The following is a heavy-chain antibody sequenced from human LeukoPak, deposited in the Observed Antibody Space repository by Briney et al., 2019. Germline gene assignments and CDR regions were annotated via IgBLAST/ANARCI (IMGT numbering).Heavy chain of an antibody. CDR1: GGSISGHY. Sequence: PSETLSLTCTVSGGSISGHYWSWIRQPPGKGLEWIGYIYYSGSTNYNPSLKSRATISVDTSMNQYSLKLSSVTAADTAVYYCARLHADTSLIPYYYYIYVWGKGTTVTVSS. CDR3: ARLHADTSLIPYYYYIYV. CDR2: IYYSGST. V-gene: IGHV4-59*08. D-gene: IGHD5-18*01. J-gene: IGHJ6*03.